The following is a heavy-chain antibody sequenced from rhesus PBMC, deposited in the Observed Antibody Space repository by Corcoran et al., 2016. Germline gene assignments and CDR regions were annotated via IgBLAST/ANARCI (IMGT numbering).Heavy chain of an antibody. Sequence: EVQLVESGGGLAKPGGSLRLSCAASGLTFIDYYRAWVRQAPGKGREWVSRISNGGNSTWYADAANGRCTISIENAKKTLYPQMNSLRTEDTSVYYCAIDRAGGFDYWGQGVPVTVSS. CDR1: GLTFIDYY. D-gene: IGHD1-1*01. V-gene: IGHV3-178*01. J-gene: IGHJ4*01. CDR3: AIDRAGGFDY. CDR2: ISNGGNST.